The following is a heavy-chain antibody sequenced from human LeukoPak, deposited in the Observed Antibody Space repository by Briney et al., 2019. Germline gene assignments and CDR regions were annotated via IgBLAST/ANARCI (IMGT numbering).Heavy chain of an antibody. CDR2: INWNGGRR. D-gene: IGHD6-19*01. Sequence: GGSLRLSYAASGFTFDDYGMSWVRQAPGKGLEWVSGINWNGGRRGYVDSVKGRFTISRDNAKNPLYLQMNSLRAEDTALYYCAREGVKRAVAGTWFDPWGRGTLVTVAS. J-gene: IGHJ5*02. CDR1: GFTFDDYG. CDR3: AREGVKRAVAGTWFDP. V-gene: IGHV3-20*03.